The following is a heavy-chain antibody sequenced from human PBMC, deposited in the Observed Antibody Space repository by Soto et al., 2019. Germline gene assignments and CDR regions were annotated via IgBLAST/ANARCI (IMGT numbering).Heavy chain of an antibody. CDR2: ISWNSGSI. J-gene: IGHJ6*02. CDR3: AKRHYYPYGMEV. Sequence: PVGSLRLSCAASVFTFDDYAMHCVRQAPGKCLEWVSGISWNSGSIGYADSVKGRFTIYRDNAKNSLYLQMNSLRAEDTALYYCAKRHYYPYGMEVWGQGTTVTLSS. CDR1: VFTFDDYA. V-gene: IGHV3-9*01.